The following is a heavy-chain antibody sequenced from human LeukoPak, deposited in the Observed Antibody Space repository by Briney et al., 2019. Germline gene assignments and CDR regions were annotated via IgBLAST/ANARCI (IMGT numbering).Heavy chain of an antibody. D-gene: IGHD1-26*01. J-gene: IGHJ4*02. Sequence: ASVKVSCKASGYTFTTFDFTWVRQAPGHGLEWMGWISGYNGNANYAQKVQGRVTMTTDTSTSTAYMELRSLTYDDTAVYYCARTPQGSYLDYWGQGTLVTVSS. CDR3: ARTPQGSYLDY. CDR1: GYTFTTFD. V-gene: IGHV1-18*01. CDR2: ISGYNGNA.